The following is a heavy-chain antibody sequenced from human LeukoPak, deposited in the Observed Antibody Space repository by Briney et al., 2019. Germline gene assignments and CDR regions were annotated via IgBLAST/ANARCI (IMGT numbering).Heavy chain of an antibody. J-gene: IGHJ4*02. CDR3: AVAGTISVFDY. V-gene: IGHV3-30*03. D-gene: IGHD6-19*01. CDR2: ISYDGSNK. Sequence: GGSLRLSCAASGLTFSSYGMHWVRQAPGKGLEWVAVISYDGSNKYYADSVKGRFTISRDNSKNTLYLQMNSLRAEDTAVYYCAVAGTISVFDYWGQGTLVTVSS. CDR1: GLTFSSYG.